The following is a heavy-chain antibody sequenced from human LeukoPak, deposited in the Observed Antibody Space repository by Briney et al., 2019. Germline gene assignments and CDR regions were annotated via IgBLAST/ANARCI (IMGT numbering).Heavy chain of an antibody. CDR1: GFTFSDYW. J-gene: IGHJ6*02. Sequence: GGSLRLSCAASGFTFSDYWMSWVRQAPGKGPEWVANIKQDGSEKYYVDSVKGRFTISRDNAKNSLYLQMNSLRAEETAVYFCARILWFGEGPMDVWGQGTTVTVFS. D-gene: IGHD3-10*01. CDR2: IKQDGSEK. CDR3: ARILWFGEGPMDV. V-gene: IGHV3-7*01.